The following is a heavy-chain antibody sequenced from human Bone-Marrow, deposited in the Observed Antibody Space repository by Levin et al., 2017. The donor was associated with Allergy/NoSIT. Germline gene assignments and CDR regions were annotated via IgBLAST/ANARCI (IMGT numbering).Heavy chain of an antibody. CDR1: GFTFSSYA. J-gene: IGHJ4*02. CDR2: ISSNGGST. CDR3: VKIGMVRGVTGRLDY. D-gene: IGHD3-10*01. V-gene: IGHV3-64D*06. Sequence: PGGSLRLSCSASGFTFSSYAMHWVRQAPGKGLEYVSAISSNGGSTYYADSVKGRFTISRDNSKNTLYLQMSSLRAEDTAVYYCVKIGMVRGVTGRLDYWGQGTLVTVSS.